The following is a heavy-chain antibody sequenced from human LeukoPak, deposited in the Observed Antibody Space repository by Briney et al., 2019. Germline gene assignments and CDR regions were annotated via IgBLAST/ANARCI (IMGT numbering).Heavy chain of an antibody. D-gene: IGHD3-10*01. V-gene: IGHV4-39*01. CDR3: AVSAGDYFDY. Sequence: SETLSLTCTVSGGSISSNNYYWGWIRQPPGKGLEWIGSIYYSGSTYYNPSLKSRVTISVDTSKNQFSLKLSSVTAADTAVYYCAVSAGDYFDYWGQGTLVTVSS. CDR1: GGSISSNNYY. J-gene: IGHJ4*02. CDR2: IYYSGST.